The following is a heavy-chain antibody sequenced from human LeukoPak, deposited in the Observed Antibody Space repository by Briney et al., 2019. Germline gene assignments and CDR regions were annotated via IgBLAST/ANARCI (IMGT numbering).Heavy chain of an antibody. Sequence: GGSLRLSCAASGFTFSSYGMHWVRQAPGKGLEWVAVISYDGSNKYYADSVKGRFIISRDNSKNTLYLQMNSLRAEDTAVYNCARDVGNWFDPWGQGTLVTVSS. CDR1: GFTFSSYG. CDR3: ARDVGNWFDP. D-gene: IGHD1-26*01. CDR2: ISYDGSNK. J-gene: IGHJ5*02. V-gene: IGHV3-30*03.